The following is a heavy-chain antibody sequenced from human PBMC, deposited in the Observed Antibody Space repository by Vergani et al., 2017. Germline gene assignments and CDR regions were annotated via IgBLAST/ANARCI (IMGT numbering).Heavy chain of an antibody. D-gene: IGHD3-10*01. V-gene: IGHV3-66*02. CDR1: GSTVSGNY. CDR3: ARGNYYGSGTYVDP. Sequence: ELQLVESGGGLVQLGGPLRLPCAAPGSTVSGNYMTWARQAPGKGLEWFPHIYSGDETYYADPVKGRVTISRDTSKNTLHLQINNLRVEDTAVYYCARGNYYGSGTYVDPWGQGTLVTVSS. CDR2: IYSGDET. J-gene: IGHJ5*02.